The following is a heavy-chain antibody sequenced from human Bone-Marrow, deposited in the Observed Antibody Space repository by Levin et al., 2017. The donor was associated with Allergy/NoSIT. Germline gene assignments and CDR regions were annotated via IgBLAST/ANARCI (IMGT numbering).Heavy chain of an antibody. CDR1: QFTFTNAW. Sequence: GGSLRLSCEASQFTFTNAWMSWVRQAPGKGLEWVGRIKGKTDGGTSDYAAPVKGRFTISRDDSENILYLQMNSLKTEDTAVYYCTNFDYWGQGTLVTVSS. J-gene: IGHJ4*02. CDR2: IKGKTDGGTS. CDR3: TNFDY. V-gene: IGHV3-15*01.